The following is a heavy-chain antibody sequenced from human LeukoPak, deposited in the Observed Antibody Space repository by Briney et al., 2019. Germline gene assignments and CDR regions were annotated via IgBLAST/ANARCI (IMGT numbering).Heavy chain of an antibody. J-gene: IGHJ6*03. CDR3: ARALNRDRYYYGSESYSYYYYYMDV. V-gene: IGHV7-4-1*02. Sequence: ASVKVSCKASGYTFTSYAVNWVRQAPGQGLEWTGWINTNTGNPTYAQGFTGRFVFSLDTSVSTAYLQISSLKAEDTAVYYCARALNRDRYYYGSESYSYYYYYMDVWGQGTTVTVSS. CDR1: GYTFTSYA. CDR2: INTNTGNP. D-gene: IGHD3-10*01.